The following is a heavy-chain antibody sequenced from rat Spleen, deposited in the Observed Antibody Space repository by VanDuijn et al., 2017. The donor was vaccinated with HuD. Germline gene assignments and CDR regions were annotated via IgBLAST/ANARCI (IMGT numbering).Heavy chain of an antibody. V-gene: IGHV5-20*01. CDR2: VSPTGGST. Sequence: EVQLVESGGGLVQPGRSLKLSCAASGFTFSDYYMAWVRQAPTKGLEWVASVSPTGGSTYYRDSVKGRFTISRDNAKSTLYLQMDSLRSEDTATYYCTAHGNRVSRFAYWGQGTLVTVSS. CDR3: TAHGNRVSRFAY. D-gene: IGHD1-4*01. J-gene: IGHJ3*01. CDR1: GFTFSDYY.